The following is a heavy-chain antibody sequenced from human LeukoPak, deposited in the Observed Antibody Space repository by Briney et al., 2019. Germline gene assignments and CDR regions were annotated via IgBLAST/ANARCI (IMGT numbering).Heavy chain of an antibody. CDR2: IYYDGSNE. V-gene: IGHV3-33*01. Sequence: GGSLGLSCAASGFTFSTYGMHWVRQAPGKGLEGVSLIYYDGSNENYADSVKGRFTISRDNSKNTLYLQMNSLRAEDTAVYYCARLRFYGMDVWGQGTTVTVSS. CDR3: ARLRFYGMDV. CDR1: GFTFSTYG. D-gene: IGHD3-3*01. J-gene: IGHJ6*02.